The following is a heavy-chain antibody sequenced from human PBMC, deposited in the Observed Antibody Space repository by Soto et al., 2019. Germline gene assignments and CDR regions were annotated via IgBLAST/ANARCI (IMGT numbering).Heavy chain of an antibody. V-gene: IGHV3-21*01. Sequence: GSLRLSCAASGFTFSSYSMNWVRQAPGKGLEWVSSISSSSSYIYYADSVKGRFTISRDNAKNSLYLQMNSLRAEDTAVYYCARYFAHSGYERDVFDIWGQGTMVTVSS. CDR1: GFTFSSYS. J-gene: IGHJ3*02. CDR3: ARYFAHSGYERDVFDI. CDR2: ISSSSSYI. D-gene: IGHD5-12*01.